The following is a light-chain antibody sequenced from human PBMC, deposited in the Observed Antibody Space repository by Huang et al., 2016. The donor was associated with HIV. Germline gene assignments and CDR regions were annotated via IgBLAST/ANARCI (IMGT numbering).Light chain of an antibody. J-gene: IGKJ2*01. V-gene: IGKV2-28*01. CDR2: LGS. CDR1: QSLLHTNGYNY. CDR3: MEGLQTPPNT. Sequence: DIVMTQSPLSLPVTPGEPASISCRSSQSLLHTNGYNYLDLYLQKPGQSPQLLIYLGSHRATGVPDRFSGSGSGTDFTLKISRVEADDVGVYYCMEGLQTPPNTFGQGTKLEI.